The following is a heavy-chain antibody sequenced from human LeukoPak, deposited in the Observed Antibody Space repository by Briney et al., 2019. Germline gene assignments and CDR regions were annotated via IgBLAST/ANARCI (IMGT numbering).Heavy chain of an antibody. CDR1: GGSISSSGYY. J-gene: IGHJ4*02. CDR3: ARDKGHFDVDY. V-gene: IGHV4-39*07. D-gene: IGHD3-9*01. Sequence: SETLSLTCIVSGGSISSSGYYWGWIRQPPGKGLEWMGSIDYGGSTYYIPSLKSRLTISLDTSKNQFSLKLSSVTAADTAVYYCARDKGHFDVDYWGQGTLVTVSS. CDR2: IDYGGST.